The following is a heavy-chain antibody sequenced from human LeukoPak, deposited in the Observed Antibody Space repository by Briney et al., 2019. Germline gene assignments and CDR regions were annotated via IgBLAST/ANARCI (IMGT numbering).Heavy chain of an antibody. D-gene: IGHD5-18*01. J-gene: IGHJ6*04. CDR1: GGSISSYY. CDR2: IYYSGST. Sequence: SETLSLTCTVSGGSISSYYWSWIRQPPGKGLEWIGYIYYSGSTNYNPSLKSRVTISVDTSKNQFSLKLSSVTAADTAVYYCARIQQPRSYYYHYYGMDVWGKGTTVTVSS. CDR3: ARIQQPRSYYYHYYGMDV. V-gene: IGHV4-59*01.